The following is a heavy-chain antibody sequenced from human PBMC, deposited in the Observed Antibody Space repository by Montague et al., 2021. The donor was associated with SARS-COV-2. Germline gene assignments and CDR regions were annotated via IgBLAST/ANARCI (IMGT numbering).Heavy chain of an antibody. J-gene: IGHJ4*02. Sequence: SETLSLTCTVSGGSISTYPWSWIRQPAAQALDWIWSIHTNGDTTXXPSXKSRVTMSVNTSKNQFSLKMTSGTAADTDMDYCARGSGHYYSPFDDWGQGNLVTVSS. CDR3: ARGSGHYYSPFDD. V-gene: IGHV4-4*07. CDR1: GGSISTYP. CDR2: IHTNGDT. D-gene: IGHD1-26*01.